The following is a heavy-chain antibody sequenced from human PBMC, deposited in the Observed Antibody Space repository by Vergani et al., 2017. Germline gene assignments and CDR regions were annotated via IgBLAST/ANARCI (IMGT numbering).Heavy chain of an antibody. CDR1: GGTFSSYA. D-gene: IGHD5-18*01. J-gene: IGHJ4*02. CDR3: ASRAGYSYGAECDY. V-gene: IGHV1-69*06. CDR2: IIPIFGTA. Sequence: QVQLVQSGAEVKKPGSSVKVSCKASGGTFSSYAISWVRQAPGQGLEWMGGIIPIFGTANYAQKFQGRVTITADKSKSTAYLELSSLRSEDTAVYYGASRAGYSYGAECDYWGQGTLVTVSS.